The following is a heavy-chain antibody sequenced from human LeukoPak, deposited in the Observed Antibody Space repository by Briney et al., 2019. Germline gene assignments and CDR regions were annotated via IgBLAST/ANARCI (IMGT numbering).Heavy chain of an antibody. CDR1: GGSISSGGYS. Sequence: SETLSLTCAVSGGSISSGGYSWSWIRQPPGKGLEWIGYIYHSGSTYYNPSLKSRVTISVDRSKNQFSLKLSSVTAAGTAVYYCARYCSSTSCYKDAFDIWGQGTMVTVSS. V-gene: IGHV4-30-2*01. CDR3: ARYCSSTSCYKDAFDI. CDR2: IYHSGST. D-gene: IGHD2-2*02. J-gene: IGHJ3*02.